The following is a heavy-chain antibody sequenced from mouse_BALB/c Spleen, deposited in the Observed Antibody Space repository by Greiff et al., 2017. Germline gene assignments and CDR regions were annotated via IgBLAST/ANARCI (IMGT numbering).Heavy chain of an antibody. Sequence: LQQPGSELVRPGASVKLSCKASGYTFTSYWMHWVKQRHGQGLEWIGNIYPGSGSTNYDEKFKSKGTLTVDTSSSTAYMHLSSLTSEDSAVYFCAGGIYFDYWGQGTTLTVSS. CDR3: AGGIYFDY. CDR2: IYPGSGST. CDR1: GYTFTSYW. J-gene: IGHJ2*01. V-gene: IGHV1S22*01.